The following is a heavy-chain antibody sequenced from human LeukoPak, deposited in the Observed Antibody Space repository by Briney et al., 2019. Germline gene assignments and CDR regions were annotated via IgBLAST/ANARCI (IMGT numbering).Heavy chain of an antibody. J-gene: IGHJ4*02. D-gene: IGHD3-10*01. CDR3: ARDRANDCFDY. CDR1: GLTFSNHG. Sequence: GRSLRLSCAASGLTFSNHGMHWVRQAPGKGLEWVAFIWYDGSNKYYADSVKGRFTISRDNSKNTLYLQMNSLRAEDTAVYYCARDRANDCFDYWGQGTLVTVSS. V-gene: IGHV3-33*01. CDR2: IWYDGSNK.